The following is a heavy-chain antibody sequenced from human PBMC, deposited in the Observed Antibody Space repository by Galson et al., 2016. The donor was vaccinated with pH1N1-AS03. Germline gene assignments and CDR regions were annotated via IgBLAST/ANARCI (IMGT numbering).Heavy chain of an antibody. V-gene: IGHV1-69*06. CDR2: IIPFFGSA. D-gene: IGHD3-10*01. J-gene: IGHJ6*02. CDR1: GGTFGNFV. CDR3: ARGKWFGELAYYYYYGVDV. Sequence: SVKVSCKAAGGTFGNFVFTWVRQAPGQGLEWIGGIIPFFGSANYTQKLQDRVEITVDKSTRTVDMELRRLRYEDTAVYYCARGKWFGELAYYYYYGVDVWGQGTTVTVSS.